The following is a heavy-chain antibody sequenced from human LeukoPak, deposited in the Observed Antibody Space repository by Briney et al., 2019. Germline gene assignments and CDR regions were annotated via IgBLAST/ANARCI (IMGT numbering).Heavy chain of an antibody. CDR3: ARDLTSSGANTDWFDP. D-gene: IGHD6-19*01. V-gene: IGHV4-38-2*02. J-gene: IGHJ5*02. CDR2: IYHSGST. Sequence: PSETLSLTCTVSGYSISSGYYWGWIRQPPGKGLEWIGSIYHSGSTYYNPSLKSRVTISVDTSKNQFSLKLNSVTAADTAVYYCARDLTSSGANTDWFDPWGQGTLVTASS. CDR1: GYSISSGYY.